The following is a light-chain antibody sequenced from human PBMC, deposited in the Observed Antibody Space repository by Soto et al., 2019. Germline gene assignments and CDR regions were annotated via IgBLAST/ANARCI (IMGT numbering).Light chain of an antibody. CDR2: EGS. J-gene: IGLJ3*02. CDR1: RSDVGSYNL. CDR3: CSYAGSSTWV. V-gene: IGLV2-23*01. Sequence: QSALTQPASVSGSPGQSITISCTGTRSDVGSYNLVSWYQQHSGKAPKFMIYEGSKRPSGVSNRFSGSKSGNTASLTISGLQAEDEADYYCCSYAGSSTWVFGGGTKLTVL.